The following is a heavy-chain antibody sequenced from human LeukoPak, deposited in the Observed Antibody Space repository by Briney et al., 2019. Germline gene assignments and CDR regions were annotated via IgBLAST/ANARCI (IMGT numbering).Heavy chain of an antibody. CDR1: GGSISSGGYY. J-gene: IGHJ3*02. CDR3: ARSHSDHDAFDI. CDR2: IYYSGST. V-gene: IGHV4-31*03. Sequence: NPSETLSLTCTVSGGSISSGGYYWSWIRQHPGKGLEWIGYIYYSGSTYYIPSLKSRVTISVDTSKNQFSLKLSSVTAADTAVYYCARSHSDHDAFDIWGQGTMVTVSS. D-gene: IGHD1-26*01.